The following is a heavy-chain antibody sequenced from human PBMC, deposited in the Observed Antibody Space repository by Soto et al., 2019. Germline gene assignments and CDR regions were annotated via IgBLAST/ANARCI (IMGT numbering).Heavy chain of an antibody. D-gene: IGHD3-3*01. J-gene: IGHJ4*02. CDR3: AKDTLPTYYDFWSALIPFDY. V-gene: IGHV3-23*01. CDR1: GFTFSSYA. Sequence: EVQLLESGGGLVQPGGSLRLSCAASGFTFSSYAMSWVRQAPGKGLEWVSAISGSGGSTYYADSVKGRFTISRDNSKNRLYLQMSSVRAEDTAVYYCAKDTLPTYYDFWSALIPFDYWGQGTLVTVSS. CDR2: ISGSGGST.